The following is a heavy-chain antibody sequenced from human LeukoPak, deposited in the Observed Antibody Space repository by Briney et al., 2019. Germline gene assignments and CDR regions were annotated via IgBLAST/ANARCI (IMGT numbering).Heavy chain of an antibody. CDR1: GFTFSSYG. CDR3: AKDDYSNYGYFDY. CDR2: IWYDGSNK. D-gene: IGHD4-11*01. J-gene: IGHJ4*02. Sequence: PGRSLRLSCAASGFTFSSYGMHWVRQAPGKGLEWVAVIWYDGSNKYYADSVKGRFTISRDNSKNTLYLQMNSLRAEDTAVYYCAKDDYSNYGYFDYWGQGTLVTVSS. V-gene: IGHV3-33*06.